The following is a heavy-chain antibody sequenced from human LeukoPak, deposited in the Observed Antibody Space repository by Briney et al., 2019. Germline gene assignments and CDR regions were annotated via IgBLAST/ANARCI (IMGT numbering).Heavy chain of an antibody. D-gene: IGHD3-16*01. CDR1: AYSFTDYY. V-gene: IGHV1-2*02. J-gene: IGHJ4*02. CDR2: INPNTDYT. CDR3: ARVRAPSFAQGGFDY. Sequence: ASVKVSCKASAYSFTDYYLHWVRQAPGQGLKWMGRINPNTDYTDYAQKFQGRVTMTRDTSISTAYMELTSLTSDDTAMYYCARVRAPSFAQGGFDYWGQGTLVTVSS.